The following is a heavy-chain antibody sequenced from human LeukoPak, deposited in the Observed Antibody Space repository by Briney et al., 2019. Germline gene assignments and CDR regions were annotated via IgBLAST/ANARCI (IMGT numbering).Heavy chain of an antibody. CDR2: IGGHVHST. Sequence: GGSLRLSRAASGFTFGNSAMSWVRQAPGTGLEWVSSIGGHVHSTYYADSVIGRFTISRDDSKNTLYLQMNSLRANDTAIYYCANHRTPDRYHWNYFDYWGQGTLVTVSS. V-gene: IGHV3-23*01. CDR1: GFTFGNSA. J-gene: IGHJ4*02. CDR3: ANHRTPDRYHWNYFDY. D-gene: IGHD1-20*01.